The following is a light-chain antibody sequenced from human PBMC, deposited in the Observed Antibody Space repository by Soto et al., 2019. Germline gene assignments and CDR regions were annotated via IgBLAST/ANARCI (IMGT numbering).Light chain of an antibody. Sequence: EMVLTQSPATLSLSPGESATLSCRASQNVGLNFAWYQQKSGQPPRLLIHTASSRATGIPARFSGSGSRTDFTHTISRREPADIEVYYCQERGRWPRATFGGGTKVEMK. V-gene: IGKV3-11*01. CDR3: QERGRWPRAT. CDR2: TAS. J-gene: IGKJ4*01. CDR1: QNVGLN.